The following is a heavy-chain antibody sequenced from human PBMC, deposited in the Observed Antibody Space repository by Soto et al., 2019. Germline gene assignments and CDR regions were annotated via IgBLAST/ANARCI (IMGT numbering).Heavy chain of an antibody. J-gene: IGHJ4*02. D-gene: IGHD5-18*01. CDR3: ARHPPNTAMDIHTKTVGVGYFDY. V-gene: IGHV3-7*05. Sequence: GGSLRLSCAASGCTFSTYLMSWVRQAPGRGLEWVATIKEDGSEKYYVDSVKGRFTISRDNAKNSLYLQMNSLRAEDTAVYYCARHPPNTAMDIHTKTVGVGYFDYWGQGTLVTVSS. CDR1: GCTFSTYL. CDR2: IKEDGSEK.